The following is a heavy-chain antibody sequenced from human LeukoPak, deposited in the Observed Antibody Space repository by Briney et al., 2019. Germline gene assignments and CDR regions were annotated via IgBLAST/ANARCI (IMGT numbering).Heavy chain of an antibody. V-gene: IGHV1-69*04. J-gene: IGHJ6*02. CDR3: ARDPNLRFLEWLSQRSPDYYYYYGMDV. Sequence: ASVKVSCKASGGTFTSYAISWVRQAPGQGLEWMGRIIPILGIANYAQKFQGRVTITADKSTSTAYMELSSLRSEDTAVYYCARDPNLRFLEWLSQRSPDYYYYYGMDVWGQGTTVTVSS. D-gene: IGHD3-3*01. CDR1: GGTFTSYA. CDR2: IIPILGIA.